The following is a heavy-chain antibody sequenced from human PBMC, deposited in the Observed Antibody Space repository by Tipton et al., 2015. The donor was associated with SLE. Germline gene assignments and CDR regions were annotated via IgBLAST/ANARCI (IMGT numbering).Heavy chain of an antibody. CDR3: ARAGYSGSYYGYYYYGMDV. V-gene: IGHV4-38-2*01. D-gene: IGHD1-26*01. Sequence: TLSLTCAVSGYSISSGYYWGWIRQPPGKGLEWIGSIFHSGSTYYNPSLKSRVTISVDTSKNQFSLKLTSVTAADTALYYCARAGYSGSYYGYYYYGMDVWGQGP. J-gene: IGHJ6*02. CDR1: GYSISSGYY. CDR2: IFHSGST.